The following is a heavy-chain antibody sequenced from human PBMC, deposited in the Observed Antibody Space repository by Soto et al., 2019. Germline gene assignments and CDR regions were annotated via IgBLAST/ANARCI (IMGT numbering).Heavy chain of an antibody. CDR2: INPSNGHT. CDR1: GYTFSNYG. V-gene: IGHV1-18*01. CDR3: AREKWYDSSGYYPDY. D-gene: IGHD3-22*01. J-gene: IGHJ4*02. Sequence: ASVKVSCKASGYTFSNYGIHWVRQAPGQGLEWMGWINPSNGHTNYAQKNQGRVTMTTDTTTNTAYMEFRSLRSDDTAIYYCAREKWYDSSGYYPDYWGQGTLVTVSS.